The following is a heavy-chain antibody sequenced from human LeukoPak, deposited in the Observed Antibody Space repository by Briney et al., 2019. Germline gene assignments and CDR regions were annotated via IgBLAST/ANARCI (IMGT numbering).Heavy chain of an antibody. CDR3: ARDKSSGYYYFDY. Sequence: PGGSLRLSCAASGFTFSSYAMHWVRQAPGKGLEWVSAINTPGGSTYYADSVKGRFTISRDNSKNTLYLQMNSLRAEDTALYYCARDKSSGYYYFDYWGQGTLVTVSS. CDR1: GFTFSSYA. CDR2: INTPGGST. D-gene: IGHD3-22*01. J-gene: IGHJ4*02. V-gene: IGHV3-23*01.